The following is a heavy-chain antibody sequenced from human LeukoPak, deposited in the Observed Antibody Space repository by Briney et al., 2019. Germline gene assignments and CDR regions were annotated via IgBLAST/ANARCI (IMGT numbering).Heavy chain of an antibody. Sequence: SETLSLTCTVSGGSISIYYWNWIRQPAGKGLEWIGRIYTSGSTKYNPSLKSRVTMSVDTSKNQFSLELSSVTAADTAVFYCARNTYYFDNSAGTFDFWGQGTLVTVSS. D-gene: IGHD3-22*01. CDR1: GGSISIYY. V-gene: IGHV4-4*07. J-gene: IGHJ4*02. CDR2: IYTSGST. CDR3: ARNTYYFDNSAGTFDF.